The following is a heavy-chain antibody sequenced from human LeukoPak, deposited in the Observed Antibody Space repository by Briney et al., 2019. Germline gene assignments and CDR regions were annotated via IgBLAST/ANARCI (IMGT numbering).Heavy chain of an antibody. J-gene: IGHJ4*02. D-gene: IGHD4-17*01. V-gene: IGHV3-33*01. CDR2: IWYDGTNK. CDR1: GFTFSSYG. CDR3: ARDPTLRDMYYFDY. Sequence: PGRSLRLSCAASGFTFSSYGMHSVRQAPGKGLERVAVIWYDGTNKYYADSVKGRFTISRDNSKNTLYLQMNSLRAEDTAGYYCARDPTLRDMYYFDYWGQGTLVTVSS.